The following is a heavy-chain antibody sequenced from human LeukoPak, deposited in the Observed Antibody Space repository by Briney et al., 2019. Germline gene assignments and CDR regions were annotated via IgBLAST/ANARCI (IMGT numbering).Heavy chain of an antibody. V-gene: IGHV3-74*01. J-gene: IGHJ4*01. CDR1: GFTLSNYW. D-gene: IGHD2-21*02. CDR2: LHSNGAFT. Sequence: GGSLRLPCSASGFTLSNYWMHWVRQAPGKGLVWVARLHSNGAFTTYADSVKGRFTISRDTAKNTLYLQMNSLRVEDTAVYYCACFVVVTAGDHWGQGTLVTVSS. CDR3: ACFVVVTAGDH.